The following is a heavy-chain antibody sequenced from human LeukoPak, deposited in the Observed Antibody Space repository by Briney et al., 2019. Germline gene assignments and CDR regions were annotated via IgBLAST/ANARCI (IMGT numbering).Heavy chain of an antibody. V-gene: IGHV3-30*03. CDR1: GFTFSSYG. CDR3: ARESRELLSHAFDI. D-gene: IGHD1-26*01. Sequence: GGSLRLSCAASGFTFSSYGMHWVRQAPGKGLEWVAVISYVGSNKYYADSVKGRFTISRDNSKNTLYLQMNSLRAEDTAVYYCARESRELLSHAFDIWGQGTMVTVSS. J-gene: IGHJ3*02. CDR2: ISYVGSNK.